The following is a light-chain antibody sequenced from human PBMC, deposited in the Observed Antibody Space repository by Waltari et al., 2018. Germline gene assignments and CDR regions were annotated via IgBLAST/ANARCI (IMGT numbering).Light chain of an antibody. CDR2: DAS. CDR1: QDISNY. Sequence: DIRMTQLPSSSSALVGDRVPTTCQASQDISNYLTWYQQKPGKAPKLLIYDASNLETGVPSRFSGSGSGTDFTFTISSLQPEDIATYYCQQYDNLPLTFGGGTKVEIK. J-gene: IGKJ4*01. V-gene: IGKV1-33*01. CDR3: QQYDNLPLT.